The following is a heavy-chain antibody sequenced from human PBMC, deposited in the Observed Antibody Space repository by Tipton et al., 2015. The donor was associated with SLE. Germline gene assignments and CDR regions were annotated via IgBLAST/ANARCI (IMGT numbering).Heavy chain of an antibody. CDR2: ISAYNGNT. CDR1: GYTFTSYG. D-gene: IGHD6-13*01. Sequence: QSGAEVKKPGASVKVSCKASGYTFTSYGISWVRQAPGQGLEWMGWISAYNGNTNYAQKLQGRVTMTTDTSTSTAYMVLRSLRSDDTAVYYCARERVTAAAGFYYYYGMDVWGQGTTVTVSS. CDR3: ARERVTAAAGFYYYYGMDV. J-gene: IGHJ6*02. V-gene: IGHV1-18*01.